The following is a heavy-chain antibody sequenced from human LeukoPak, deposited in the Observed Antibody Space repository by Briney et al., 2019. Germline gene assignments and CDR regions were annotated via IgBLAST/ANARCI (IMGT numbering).Heavy chain of an antibody. CDR1: GGSISSYY. Sequence: SETLSLTCTVTGGSISSYYWSWIRQPPGKGLEWIGYIYSSGSTNYNPSLKSRVTISVDTSKNQFSLNVTSVTAADTAVYYCARGPQGYCSGGSCYSSLNWFDPWGQGTLVTVSS. V-gene: IGHV4-59*08. D-gene: IGHD2-15*01. J-gene: IGHJ5*02. CDR2: IYSSGST. CDR3: ARGPQGYCSGGSCYSSLNWFDP.